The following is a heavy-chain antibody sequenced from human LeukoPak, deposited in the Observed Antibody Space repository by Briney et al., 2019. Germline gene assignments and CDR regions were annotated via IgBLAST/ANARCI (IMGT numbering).Heavy chain of an antibody. D-gene: IGHD2/OR15-2a*01. CDR1: GGSISSYY. CDR2: THYSGST. V-gene: IGHV4-59*06. CDR3: ARNLWR. Sequence: SETLSLTCTVSGGSISSYYWSWIRLHPVKGLEWIGNTHYSGSTKYNPSLKSRASISIDTSRNQFSLRLSSVTAADTAVYYCARNLWRWGQGTLVTVSS. J-gene: IGHJ4*02.